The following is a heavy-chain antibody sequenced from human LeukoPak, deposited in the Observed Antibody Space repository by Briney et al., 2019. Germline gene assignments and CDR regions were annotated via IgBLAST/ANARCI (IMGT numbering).Heavy chain of an antibody. J-gene: IGHJ3*02. V-gene: IGHV4-39*07. Sequence: SETLSLTCTVSGGSISGSSYYWGWIRQPPGKGLEWIGSIYYSGSTFYNPSLKSRVTISVDTSKNQFSLKLNSVTAADTAVYYCARENLGYCSSTSCHDAFDIWGQGTMVTVSS. D-gene: IGHD2-2*01. CDR3: ARENLGYCSSTSCHDAFDI. CDR1: GGSISGSSYY. CDR2: IYYSGST.